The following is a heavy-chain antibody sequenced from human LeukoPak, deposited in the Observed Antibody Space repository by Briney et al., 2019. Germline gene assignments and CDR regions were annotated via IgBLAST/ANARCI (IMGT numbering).Heavy chain of an antibody. J-gene: IGHJ4*02. D-gene: IGHD2-21*01. V-gene: IGHV4-59*01. CDR1: GGSISSYY. Sequence: SETLSVTCTVSGGSISSYYWSWIRQPPGKGLEWIGYIYYSGSTNYNPSLKSRVTISVDTSKNQFSLKLSSVTAADTAVYYCARGQSGETYLDYWGQGTLVTVSS. CDR2: IYYSGST. CDR3: ARGQSGETYLDY.